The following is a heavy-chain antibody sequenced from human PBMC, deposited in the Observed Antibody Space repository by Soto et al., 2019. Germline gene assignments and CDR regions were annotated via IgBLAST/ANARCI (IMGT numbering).Heavy chain of an antibody. CDR3: ARESEDLTSNFDY. CDR1: GFTFTRCS. Sequence: LRLSCAASGFTFTRCSMNWVRQAPGKGLEWVSSISSTTNYIYYGDSMKGRFTISRDNAKNSLYLEMNSLRAEDTAVYYCARESEDLTSNFDYWGQGTLVTVSS. CDR2: ISSTTNYI. V-gene: IGHV3-21*06. J-gene: IGHJ4*02.